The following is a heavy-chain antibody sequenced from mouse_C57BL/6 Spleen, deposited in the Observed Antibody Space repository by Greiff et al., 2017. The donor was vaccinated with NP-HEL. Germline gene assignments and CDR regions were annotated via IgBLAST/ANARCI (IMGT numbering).Heavy chain of an antibody. V-gene: IGHV1-81*01. Sequence: QVQLQQSGAELARPGASVKLSCKASGYTFTSYGISWVKQRTGQGLEWIGEIYPRSGNTYYNEKFKGKATLTADKSSSTAYMELRSLTSEDSAVYFCARGDYYYGSRGMYYFDYWGQGTTLTVSS. CDR3: ARGDYYYGSRGMYYFDY. CDR2: IYPRSGNT. D-gene: IGHD1-1*01. CDR1: GYTFTSYG. J-gene: IGHJ2*01.